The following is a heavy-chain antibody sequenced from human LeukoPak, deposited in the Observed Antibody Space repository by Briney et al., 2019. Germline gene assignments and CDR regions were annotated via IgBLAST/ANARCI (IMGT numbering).Heavy chain of an antibody. CDR1: GGSISTYY. CDR3: ARDGSGTYLNWFDP. J-gene: IGHJ5*02. CDR2: IYNSGST. Sequence: SETLSLTCTVSGGSISTYYWNWIRHPPGKGLELIGHIYNSGSTNYNPSLKSRVAISVDTSKNQFSMELRSVTAADTAVYYCARDGSGTYLNWFDPWGPGTLVTVSS. D-gene: IGHD1-26*01. V-gene: IGHV4-4*09.